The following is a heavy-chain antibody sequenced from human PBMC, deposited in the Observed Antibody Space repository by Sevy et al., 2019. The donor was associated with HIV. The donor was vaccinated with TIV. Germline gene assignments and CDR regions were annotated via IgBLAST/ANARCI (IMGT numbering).Heavy chain of an antibody. CDR2: IKQEGSEK. Sequence: GGSLRLSCAASGFTFSSYWMSWVRQAPGKGLEWVANIKQEGSEKYYVDSGKGRFTISRDNAKNPLYLQMNSLRAEDTAVYYCARLVEAAAGTKFDYWGQGTLVTVSS. CDR1: GFTFSSYW. D-gene: IGHD6-13*01. J-gene: IGHJ4*02. V-gene: IGHV3-7*01. CDR3: ARLVEAAAGTKFDY.